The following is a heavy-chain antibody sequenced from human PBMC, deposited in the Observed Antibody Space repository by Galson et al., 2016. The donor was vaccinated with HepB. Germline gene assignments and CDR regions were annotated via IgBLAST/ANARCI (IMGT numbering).Heavy chain of an antibody. J-gene: IGHJ4*02. Sequence: SLRLSCAASGFTFSSYGMHWVRQAPGKGLEWVANIKEDGSEKYYVDSVKGRFTISRDNAKKSLYIQMNSLRSEDTALYYCAREYSGTPGFDSWGQGTLVAVSS. V-gene: IGHV3-7*04. CDR1: GFTFSSYG. CDR3: AREYSGTPGFDS. D-gene: IGHD1-26*01. CDR2: IKEDGSEK.